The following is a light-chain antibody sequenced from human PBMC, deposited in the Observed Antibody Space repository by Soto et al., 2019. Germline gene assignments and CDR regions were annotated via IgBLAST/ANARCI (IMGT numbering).Light chain of an antibody. J-gene: IGKJ1*01. Sequence: ILMTQSPATLSVSPGERATLSCRASQSISNTLAWYQQQPGQAPRLLIYDASTRATGIPARFSGSGSGTEFTLTIIGMQSEDFSVYYCQQYNNWPPWTFGQGTKVEIK. CDR3: QQYNNWPPWT. V-gene: IGKV3-15*01. CDR1: QSISNT. CDR2: DAS.